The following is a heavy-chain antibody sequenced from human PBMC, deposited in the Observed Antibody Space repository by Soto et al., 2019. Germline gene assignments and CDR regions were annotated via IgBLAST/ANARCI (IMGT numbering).Heavy chain of an antibody. Sequence: PGGSLRLSCAASGFTFSSYGMHWVRQAPGKGLEWVAVISYDGSNKYYADSVKGRFTISRDNSKNTLYLQMNSLRAEDTAVYYCAKGFLPKVVTPFDYWGQGTLVTVSS. D-gene: IGHD2-15*01. V-gene: IGHV3-30*18. CDR3: AKGFLPKVVTPFDY. CDR2: ISYDGSNK. CDR1: GFTFSSYG. J-gene: IGHJ4*02.